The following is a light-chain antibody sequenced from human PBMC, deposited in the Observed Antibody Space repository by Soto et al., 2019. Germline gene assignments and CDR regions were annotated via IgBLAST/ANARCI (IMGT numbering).Light chain of an antibody. CDR2: GAS. CDR3: QHYNSYSEA. CDR1: QSVSSNF. Sequence: EIVLTQSPGTLSLSPGERATLSCRASQSVSSNFLAWYQQKPGQAPRLLIYGASNRATGIPDRFSGSGSGTDFTLTISRLEPEDFVTYYCQHYNSYSEAFGQGTKVELK. J-gene: IGKJ1*01. V-gene: IGKV3-20*01.